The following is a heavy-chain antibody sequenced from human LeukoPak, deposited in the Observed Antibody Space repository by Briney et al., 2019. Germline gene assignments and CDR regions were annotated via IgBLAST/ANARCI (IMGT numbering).Heavy chain of an antibody. CDR1: GFTFSSYE. V-gene: IGHV3-48*03. CDR3: AELGITMIGGV. CDR2: ISSSGSTI. J-gene: IGHJ6*04. Sequence: PGGSLRLSCAASGFTFSSYERNWGRQAPGKGLEWVSYISSSGSTIYYADFVKGRFTISRDNAKNSLYLQMNSLRAEDTAVYYCAELGITMIGGVWGKGTTVTISS. D-gene: IGHD3-10*02.